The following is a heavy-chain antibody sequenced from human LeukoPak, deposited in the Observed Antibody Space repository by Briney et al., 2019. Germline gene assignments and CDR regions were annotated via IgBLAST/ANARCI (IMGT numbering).Heavy chain of an antibody. J-gene: IGHJ4*02. CDR3: ARGWDIVAHFDY. V-gene: IGHV1-2*04. D-gene: IGHD2-15*01. CDR2: INPNSGGT. Sequence: ASVKVSCKASGYTFTGYYMHWVRQAPGQGLEWMEWINPNSGGTNYAQKFQGWVTMTRDTSISTAYMELSRLRSDDTAVYYCARGWDIVAHFDYWGQGTLVTVSS. CDR1: GYTFTGYY.